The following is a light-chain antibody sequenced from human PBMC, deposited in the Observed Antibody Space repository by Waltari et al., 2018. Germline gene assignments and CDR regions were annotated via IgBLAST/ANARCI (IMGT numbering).Light chain of an antibody. CDR2: EVT. Sequence: QSALTQPPSVSGSPGQSVAISCTGTSSDVGSYNRVSWYQQPPGTAPKLIIDEVTDRPSGVPRRFSGSKSGNTASLTISGLQAEDEAHYYCSSYTSSNTWVFGGGTKLTVL. CDR3: SSYTSSNTWV. V-gene: IGLV2-18*02. J-gene: IGLJ3*02. CDR1: SSDVGSYNR.